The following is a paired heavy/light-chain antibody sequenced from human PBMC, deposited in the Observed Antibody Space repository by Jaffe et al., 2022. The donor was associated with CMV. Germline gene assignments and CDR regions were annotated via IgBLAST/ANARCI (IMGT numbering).Heavy chain of an antibody. CDR1: GFTFSNAW. CDR2: IKSKTDGGTI. V-gene: IGHV3-15*01. Sequence: EVQLVESGGGLVKPGGSLRLSCAASGFTFSNAWMSWVRQAPGKGLEWVGRIKSKTDGGTIDYAAPVKGRFTISRDDSKNMLYLQMNSLKTEDTAVYYCTTRDSITGAIWYYYGMDVWGQGTTVTVSS. D-gene: IGHD1-20*01. J-gene: IGHJ6*02. CDR3: TTRDSITGAIWYYYGMDV.
Light chain of an antibody. CDR2: KDS. J-gene: IGLJ2*01. V-gene: IGLV3-25*03. Sequence: SSELTQPPSVSVSPGQTARIPCSGDALPKQYAYWYQQKPGQAPVVVIYKDSERPSGIPERFSGSSSGTTVTLTISGVQAEDEADYYCQSADSSGTYVVFGGGTKLTVL. CDR1: ALPKQY. CDR3: QSADSSGTYVV.